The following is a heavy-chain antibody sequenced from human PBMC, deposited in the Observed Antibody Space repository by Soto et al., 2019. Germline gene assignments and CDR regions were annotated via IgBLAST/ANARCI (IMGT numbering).Heavy chain of an antibody. J-gene: IGHJ4*02. D-gene: IGHD1-26*01. V-gene: IGHV1-8*01. CDR1: GYSFTSLD. CDR2: MQPSSGRT. CDR3: ARGVTAGVDY. Sequence: ASVKISCKASGYSFTSLDINWVRQTTGQGLEWMGWMQPSSGRTGYAQKFQGRVTMTRDTSINTAYMELSSLTSDDTAFYYCARGVTAGVDYWGQGTLVTVSS.